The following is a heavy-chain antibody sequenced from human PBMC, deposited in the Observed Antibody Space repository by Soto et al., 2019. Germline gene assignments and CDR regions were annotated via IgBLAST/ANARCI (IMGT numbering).Heavy chain of an antibody. D-gene: IGHD2-2*01. CDR1: GGSISSYY. J-gene: IGHJ4*02. CDR3: ESRYAPSEFDH. Sequence: PSETLSLTCTVSGGSISSYYWSWIRQPPGKGLEWIGYIYYSGSTNYNPSLKSRVTISVDTSKNQFSLKVRSVTAADTGVYFCESRYAPSEFDHWCQALLVTVS. V-gene: IGHV4-59*08. CDR2: IYYSGST.